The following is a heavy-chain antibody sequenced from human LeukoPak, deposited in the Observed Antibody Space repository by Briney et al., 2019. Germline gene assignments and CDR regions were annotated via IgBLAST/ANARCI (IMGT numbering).Heavy chain of an antibody. Sequence: GSLRLSCAASGFTFSDYYMSWIRQAPGKGLEWVSHIKCSCSTIYYADAVKGRFTISRDNAKNSLYLQMNSLRAEDTAVYYWASSPYYYDSSGFLDCFDYWGQGTLAILSS. J-gene: IGHJ4*02. CDR3: ASSPYYYDSSGFLDCFDY. D-gene: IGHD3-22*01. CDR2: IKCSCSTI. CDR1: GFTFSDYY. V-gene: IGHV3-11*01.